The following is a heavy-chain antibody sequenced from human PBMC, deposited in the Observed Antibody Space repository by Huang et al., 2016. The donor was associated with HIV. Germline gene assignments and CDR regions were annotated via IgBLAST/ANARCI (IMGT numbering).Heavy chain of an antibody. J-gene: IGHJ6*02. CDR2: SIPIFGTA. CDR1: GGTFSTYA. Sequence: QVQLVQSGAEVKKPGSSVKVSCKASGGTFSTYAISWVGPAPGQGLEWMGGSIPIFGTANYAQKFQGTVTITADEFTITAYMELSSVRSEDTALYYCARGRTRSSLYDSYYGLDVWGQGTTVTVSS. D-gene: IGHD6-6*01. V-gene: IGHV1-69*01. CDR3: ARGRTRSSLYDSYYGLDV.